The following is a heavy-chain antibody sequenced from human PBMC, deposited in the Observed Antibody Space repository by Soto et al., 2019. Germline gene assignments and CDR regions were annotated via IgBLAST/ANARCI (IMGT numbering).Heavy chain of an antibody. V-gene: IGHV3-21*01. J-gene: IGHJ6*03. CDR1: GFTFSSYS. D-gene: IGHD2-21*01. CDR3: ARDLIYAGYYYYMDV. CDR2: INYKSHI. Sequence: EVQLVESGGGLVKPGGSLRLSCAASGFTFSSYSMNWSPQAQGKGLEWVSSINYKSHIDYADSVKGRFTISRDNAKNSLYLQMNSLRAEDTAVYFCARDLIYAGYYYYMDVWGIGTTVTVSS.